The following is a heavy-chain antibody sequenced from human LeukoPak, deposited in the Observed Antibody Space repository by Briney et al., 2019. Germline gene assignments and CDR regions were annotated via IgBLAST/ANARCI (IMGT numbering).Heavy chain of an antibody. J-gene: IGHJ4*02. Sequence: PGGSLRLSCAASGFNISRNYMSWVRQLPGKGPEWLAVLYSGGTTYYTDSAKGRFTISRDNSKNTLYLQMNSLRAGDTAVYYCAKDLKWLPYFDYWGQGTLVTVSS. D-gene: IGHD5-12*01. V-gene: IGHV3-66*02. CDR1: GFNISRNY. CDR3: AKDLKWLPYFDY. CDR2: LYSGGTT.